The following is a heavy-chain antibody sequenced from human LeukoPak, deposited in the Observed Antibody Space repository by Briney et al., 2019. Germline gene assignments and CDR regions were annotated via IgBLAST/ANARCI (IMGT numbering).Heavy chain of an antibody. D-gene: IGHD4-23*01. V-gene: IGHV4-59*11. Sequence: SETLSLTCSVSGRSISSHYWSWIRQPPGKRLEWIGYIYYSGSTKYNPSPKSRVTISVDTSKNQFSLKLSSGTAADTAVYYCARGGTTVAPGLLWFDPWGQGTLVTVSS. CDR2: IYYSGST. CDR3: ARGGTTVAPGLLWFDP. CDR1: GRSISSHY. J-gene: IGHJ5*02.